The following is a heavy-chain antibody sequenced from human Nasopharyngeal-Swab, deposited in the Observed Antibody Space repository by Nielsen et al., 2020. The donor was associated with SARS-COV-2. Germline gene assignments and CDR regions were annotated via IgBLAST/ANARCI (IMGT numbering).Heavy chain of an antibody. D-gene: IGHD6-13*01. CDR1: GFRFPSYG. Sequence: GESLKISCVAFGFRFPSYGMHWVRQAPGKGLEWVAIIYYDGSNINYVASVKGRFTISRDNSMNTVYLQMNSLRAEDTAVYYCARGGVAAAGTSSYGLDVWGQGTTVTVSS. CDR3: ARGGVAAAGTSSYGLDV. CDR2: IYYDGSNI. J-gene: IGHJ6*02. V-gene: IGHV3-33*01.